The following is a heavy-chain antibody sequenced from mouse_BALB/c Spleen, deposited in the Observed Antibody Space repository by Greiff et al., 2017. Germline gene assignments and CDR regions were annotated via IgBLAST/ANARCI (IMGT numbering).Heavy chain of an antibody. CDR2: ILPGSGST. CDR3: ARGPDYYGSSCVYFDV. CDR1: GYTFSSYW. J-gene: IGHJ1*01. D-gene: IGHD1-1*01. Sequence: VQLHQSGAELMKPGASVKISCKATGYTFSSYWLEWVKQRPGHGLEWIGEILPGSGSTNYNEKFKGKATFTADTSSNTAYMQLSSLTSEDSAVYYCARGPDYYGSSCVYFDVWGAGTTVTVSS. V-gene: IGHV1-9*01.